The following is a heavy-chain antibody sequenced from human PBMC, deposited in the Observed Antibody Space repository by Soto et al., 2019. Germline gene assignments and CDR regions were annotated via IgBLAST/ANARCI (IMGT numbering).Heavy chain of an antibody. J-gene: IGHJ4*02. CDR2: IWYDGSNK. D-gene: IGHD3-22*01. Sequence: GGSLRLSCAASGFTFSSYGMHWVRQAPGKGLEWVAVIWYDGSNKYYADSVKGRFTISRDNSKNTLYLQMNSLRAEDTAVYYCARALYYYDSSGNIPLYWGQGTLVTVSS. CDR3: ARALYYYDSSGNIPLY. CDR1: GFTFSSYG. V-gene: IGHV3-33*01.